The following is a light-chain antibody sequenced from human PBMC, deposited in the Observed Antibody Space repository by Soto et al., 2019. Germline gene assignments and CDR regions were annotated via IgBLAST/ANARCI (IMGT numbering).Light chain of an antibody. J-gene: IGKJ5*01. CDR3: PQYNRWSSIT. CDR2: GAS. V-gene: IGKV3-15*01. Sequence: EIVMTQSPATLSVSPGERATLSCRASQNIFNRVGWYQQKPGQAPRLLIYGASTRATDVPARFSGSGSGTEFPLTISSLQSEDFAVYYCPQYNRWSSITFGQGTRLEIK. CDR1: QNIFNR.